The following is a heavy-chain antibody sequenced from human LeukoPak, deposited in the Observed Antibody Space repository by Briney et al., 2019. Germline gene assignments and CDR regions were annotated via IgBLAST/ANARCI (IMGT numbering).Heavy chain of an antibody. J-gene: IGHJ6*04. V-gene: IGHV4-59*01. CDR1: GGSISSYY. D-gene: IGHD6-19*01. CDR3: AREVAVAGKRGAFYYYYGMDV. Sequence: SETLSLTCTVSGGSISSYYWSWIRQPPGKGLEWIGYIYYSGSTNYNPSLRSRVTISVDTSKNQFSLKLSSVTAADTAVYYCAREVAVAGKRGAFYYYYGMDVWGKGTTVTVSS. CDR2: IYYSGST.